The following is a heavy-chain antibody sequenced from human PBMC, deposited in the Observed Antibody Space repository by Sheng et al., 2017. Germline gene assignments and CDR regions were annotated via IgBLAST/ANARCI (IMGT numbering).Heavy chain of an antibody. CDR3: ARLSSSAFNWFDP. CDR2: IYHSGST. D-gene: IGHD6-6*01. J-gene: IGHJ5*02. Sequence: QVQLQESGPGLVKPSETLSLTCTVSGYSISSGYYWGWIRQPPGKGLEWIGSIYHSGSTYYNPSLKSRVTISVDTSKNQFSLKLSSVTAADTAVYYCARLSSSAFNWFDPWGQGTPGHRLL. CDR1: GYSISSGYY. V-gene: IGHV4-38-2*02.